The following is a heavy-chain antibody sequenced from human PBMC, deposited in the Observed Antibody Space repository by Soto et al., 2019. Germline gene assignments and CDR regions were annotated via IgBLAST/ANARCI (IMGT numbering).Heavy chain of an antibody. CDR1: GGSISSGGYS. CDR3: ARGNVVPLDS. V-gene: IGHV4-30-2*01. CDR2: IYHSGST. D-gene: IGHD2-21*01. J-gene: IGHJ5*01. Sequence: PSETLSLTCTVSGGSISSGGYSWSWIRQPPGKGLEWIGYIYHSGSTYYNPSLKSRVTISVDRSKNQFSLKLSSVTAADTAVYYCARGNVVPLDSWGQGTLVTVSS.